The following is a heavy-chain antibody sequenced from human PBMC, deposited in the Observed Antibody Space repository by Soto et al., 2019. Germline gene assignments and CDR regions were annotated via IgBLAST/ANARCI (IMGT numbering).Heavy chain of an antibody. V-gene: IGHV3-30*18. Sequence: PGGSLILSCAASGFTVTNAWMNWVRQAPGKGLEWVAVISYDGRNRYYADSVKGRFAISRDDSKNTLYLQMNSLTADDTAVYYCAKDRSNSWTFDYWGLGT. CDR3: AKDRSNSWTFDY. CDR2: ISYDGRNR. J-gene: IGHJ4*02. CDR1: GFTVTNAW. D-gene: IGHD6-13*01.